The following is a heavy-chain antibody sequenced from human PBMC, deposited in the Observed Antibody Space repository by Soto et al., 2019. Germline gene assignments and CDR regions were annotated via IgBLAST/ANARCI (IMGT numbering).Heavy chain of an antibody. D-gene: IGHD6-19*01. CDR3: AKDGYSSGWYVGYFQH. V-gene: IGHV3-43*01. J-gene: IGHJ1*01. CDR1: GFTFDDYT. Sequence: EVQLVESGGVVVQPGGSLRLSCAASGFTFDDYTMHWVRQAPGKGLEWVSLISWDGGSTHYADSVKGRFTISRDNSKNTLYLQMNSLRTEDTALYYCAKDGYSSGWYVGYFQHWGQGTLVTVSS. CDR2: ISWDGGST.